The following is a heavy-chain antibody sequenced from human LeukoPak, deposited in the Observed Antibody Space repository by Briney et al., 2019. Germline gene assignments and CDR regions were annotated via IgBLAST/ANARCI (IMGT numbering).Heavy chain of an antibody. D-gene: IGHD3-22*01. V-gene: IGHV3-21*01. CDR2: ISSSSSYI. CDR1: GFTFNTYN. Sequence: GGSLRLSCAGSGFTFNTYNMNWVRQAPGKGLEWASSISSSSSYIYYADSVKGRFTISRDNAKNSLYLQMNSLRAEDTAVYYCARLYDGSAYHADHFDYWGQGTLVIVSS. J-gene: IGHJ4*02. CDR3: ARLYDGSAYHADHFDY.